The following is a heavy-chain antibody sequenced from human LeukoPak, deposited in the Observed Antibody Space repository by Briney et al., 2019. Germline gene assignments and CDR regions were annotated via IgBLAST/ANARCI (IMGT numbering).Heavy chain of an antibody. Sequence: GGSLRLSCAASGFTFSSYAMSWVRQAPGKGLEWVSAISGSGGSTYYADSVKGRFTISRDNSKNTLYLQMNSLRAEDTAVYYCAKGHSGLNRWLEITDAFDIWGQGTMVTVSS. CDR3: AKGHSGLNRWLEITDAFDI. V-gene: IGHV3-23*01. J-gene: IGHJ3*02. CDR2: ISGSGGST. D-gene: IGHD6-19*01. CDR1: GFTFSSYA.